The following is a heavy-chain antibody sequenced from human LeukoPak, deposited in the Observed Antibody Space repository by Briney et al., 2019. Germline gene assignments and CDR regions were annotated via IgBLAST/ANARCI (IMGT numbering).Heavy chain of an antibody. CDR3: ASITGRFLEFHFDY. J-gene: IGHJ4*02. CDR2: IYYSGST. V-gene: IGHV4-34*01. Sequence: KPSETLSLSCAVYGGSFSGYYWSWIRQPPGKGLEWIGSIYYSGSTYYNPSLKSRVTISVDTSKNQFSLKLSSVTAADTAVYYCASITGRFLEFHFDYWGQGTLVTISS. D-gene: IGHD3-3*01. CDR1: GGSFSGYY.